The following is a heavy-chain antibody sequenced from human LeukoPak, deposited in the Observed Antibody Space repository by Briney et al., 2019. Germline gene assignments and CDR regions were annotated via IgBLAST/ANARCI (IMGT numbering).Heavy chain of an antibody. CDR1: GFTFNTYW. CDR2: INHDGSDK. Sequence: GGSLRLSCAASGFTFNTYWMSWVRQAPGKGLEWVANINHDGSDKYYVDSVKGRFTISRDNAQNSLYLQMNSLRAEDTAVYYCASDYGDFDLHWGQGTLVTVSS. V-gene: IGHV3-7*04. CDR3: ASDYGDFDLH. J-gene: IGHJ4*02. D-gene: IGHD4-17*01.